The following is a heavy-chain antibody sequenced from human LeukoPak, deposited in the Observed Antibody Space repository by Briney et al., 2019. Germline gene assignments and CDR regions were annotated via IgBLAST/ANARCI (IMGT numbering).Heavy chain of an antibody. J-gene: IGHJ3*02. CDR2: IIPILGIA. Sequence: ASVNVSCKASGGTFSSYAISWVRQAAGQGLEWVGRIIPILGIASYVQKFQGRVTITVDKSTSTAYMELSGLRSEEAAGCYFPRALHQRLVVRAAPGCDDACDIWGQGTMVTVSS. CDR1: GGTFSSYA. D-gene: IGHD2-2*01. CDR3: PRALHQRLVVRAAPGCDDACDI. V-gene: IGHV1-69*04.